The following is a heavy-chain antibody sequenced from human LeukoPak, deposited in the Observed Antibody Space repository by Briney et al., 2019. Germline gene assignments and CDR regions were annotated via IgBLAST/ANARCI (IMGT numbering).Heavy chain of an antibody. V-gene: IGHV3-23*01. J-gene: IGHJ6*03. CDR1: GFTVSSNY. CDR3: AREARPDYDILTGYWVPDNYYYYMGV. CDR2: ISGSGGST. D-gene: IGHD3-9*01. Sequence: SGGSLRLSCAASGFTVSSNYMSWVRQAPGKGLEWVSGISGSGGSTVYADSVKGRFTISRDNSKNTVYLQMNSLRAEDTAVYYCAREARPDYDILTGYWVPDNYYYYMGVWGKGTTVTVSS.